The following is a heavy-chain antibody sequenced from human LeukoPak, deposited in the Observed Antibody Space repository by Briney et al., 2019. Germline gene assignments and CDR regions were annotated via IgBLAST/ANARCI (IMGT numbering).Heavy chain of an antibody. D-gene: IGHD2-2*01. Sequence: PGGSLRLSCAASGFTFSSYAMSWVRQAPGKGLEWVSAISNSGGGTYYADSVKGRFTISKDNAKNTVYLQMNNLRAEDTAVYYCVSFYETYWGRGTLVTVSS. V-gene: IGHV3-23*01. CDR2: ISNSGGGT. CDR3: VSFYETY. J-gene: IGHJ4*02. CDR1: GFTFSSYA.